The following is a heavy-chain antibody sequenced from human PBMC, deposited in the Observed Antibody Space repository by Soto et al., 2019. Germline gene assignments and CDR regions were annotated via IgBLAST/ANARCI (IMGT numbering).Heavy chain of an antibody. CDR1: GFTFSSYN. Sequence: ESGGGLVKPGGSLRLSCAASGFTFSSYNMNWVRQAPGKGLEWVSSISSSSSYIYYADSVKGRFTISRDNAKNSLYLQMNSLRAEDTAVYYCARDLSTVHFDYWGQGTLVTVSS. V-gene: IGHV3-21*01. CDR2: ISSSSSYI. CDR3: ARDLSTVHFDY. J-gene: IGHJ4*02. D-gene: IGHD4-4*01.